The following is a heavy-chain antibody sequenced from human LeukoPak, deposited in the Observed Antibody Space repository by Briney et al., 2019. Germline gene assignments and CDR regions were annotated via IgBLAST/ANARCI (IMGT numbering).Heavy chain of an antibody. CDR2: ISYNGSHQ. CDR1: GFTFSTYA. Sequence: GGSLRLSCAASGFTFSTYAMHWVRQAPGKGLEWLTVISYNGSHQYYSDSVRGRFTISRDNSRNSVFLQIDRLRPEDTAVYYCATSIRRITISSWGQGTLVTVSS. V-gene: IGHV3-30*04. CDR3: ATSIRRITISS. D-gene: IGHD3-3*01. J-gene: IGHJ4*02.